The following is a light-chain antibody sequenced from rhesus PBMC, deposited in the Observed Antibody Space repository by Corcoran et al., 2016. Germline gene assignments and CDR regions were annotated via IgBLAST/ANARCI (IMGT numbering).Light chain of an antibody. J-gene: IGKJ4*01. V-gene: IGKV2-72*02. Sequence: DIVMTQTPLSLPITPGEPASISCRSSQSLLHSNGNTYLHWSLQKPGQSPQLLIYGGSIRASGVPDRFSGSGSGTVFTLKISKVEAEDVGVYYCVQAIAFPLTFGGGTKVELK. CDR3: VQAIAFPLT. CDR2: GGS. CDR1: QSLLHSNGNTY.